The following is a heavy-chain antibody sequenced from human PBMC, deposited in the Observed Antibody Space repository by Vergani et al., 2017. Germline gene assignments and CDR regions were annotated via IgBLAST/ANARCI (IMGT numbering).Heavy chain of an antibody. J-gene: IGHJ2*01. CDR1: GDSTISRSYY. Sequence: QMQLQESGPGLLKAPETLSLTCTVPGDSTISRSYYWGWIRQPPGKGLEWIGSTYNSGNGDSSSSLKSRVPISADTSKNQFSLRLTSVTAADTAVYYCASGKYYSDSTSHFRGRYFDVWGRGTLVTVPS. D-gene: IGHD3-16*01. CDR3: ASGKYYSDSTSHFRGRYFDV. V-gene: IGHV4-39*01. CDR2: TYNSGNG.